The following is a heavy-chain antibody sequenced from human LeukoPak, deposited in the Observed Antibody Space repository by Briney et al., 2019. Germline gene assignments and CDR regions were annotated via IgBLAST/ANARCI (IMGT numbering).Heavy chain of an antibody. CDR2: INPNSGGT. CDR3: ARDLDYCTNGVCLMVGRGVDY. D-gene: IGHD2-8*01. V-gene: IGHV1-2*02. J-gene: IGHJ4*02. CDR1: GYTFTGYY. Sequence: ASVKVSCKASGYTFTGYYMHWVRQAPGQGLEWMGWINPNSGGTNYAQKFQGRVTMTRDTSISTAYMELSRLRSDDTAVYYCARDLDYCTNGVCLMVGRGVDYWGQGTLVTVSS.